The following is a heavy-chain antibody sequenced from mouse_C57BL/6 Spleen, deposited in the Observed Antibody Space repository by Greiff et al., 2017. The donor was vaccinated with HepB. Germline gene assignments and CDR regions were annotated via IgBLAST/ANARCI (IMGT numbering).Heavy chain of an antibody. CDR1: GFTFSNYW. CDR2: IRLKSDNYAT. V-gene: IGHV6-3*01. D-gene: IGHD2-4*01. CDR3: TGGIYYDYDEAY. J-gene: IGHJ3*01. Sequence: EVQVVESGGGLVQPGGSMKLSCVASGFTFSNYWMNWVRQSPEKGLEWVAQIRLKSDNYATHYAESVKGRFTISRDDSKSSVYLQMNNLRAEDTGIYYCTGGIYYDYDEAYWGQGTLVTVSA.